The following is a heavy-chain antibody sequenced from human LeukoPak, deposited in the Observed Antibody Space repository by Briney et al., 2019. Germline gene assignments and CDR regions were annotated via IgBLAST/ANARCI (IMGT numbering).Heavy chain of an antibody. CDR2: INHSGTT. CDR1: GGSFGGYF. V-gene: IGHV4-34*01. CDR3: ARGRMGYASWSGWFDP. D-gene: IGHD3-3*01. J-gene: IGHJ5*02. Sequence: SETLSLTCAVYGGSFGGYFWSWMRQSPGKGLEWIGEINHSGTTNYNPSLKNRVTISLDTSRNQFSLDLSSVTAADTAVFYCARGRMGYASWSGWFDPWGQGTLVTVSS.